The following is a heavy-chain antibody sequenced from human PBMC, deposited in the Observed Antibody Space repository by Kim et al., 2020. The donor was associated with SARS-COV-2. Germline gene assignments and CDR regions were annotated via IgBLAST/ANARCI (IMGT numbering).Heavy chain of an antibody. V-gene: IGHV4-39*01. J-gene: IGHJ4*02. CDR3: ARQGPTVTIFDY. D-gene: IGHD4-17*01. Sequence: YYNPSHKSRVTISVDTSKSQFSLKLSSVTAADTAVYYCARQGPTVTIFDYWGQGTLVTVSS.